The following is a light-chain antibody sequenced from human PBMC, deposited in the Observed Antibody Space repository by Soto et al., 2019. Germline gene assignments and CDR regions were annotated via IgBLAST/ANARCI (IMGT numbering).Light chain of an antibody. J-gene: IGLJ1*01. Sequence: QSVLTQPASVSGSPGQSITISCTGTSSDVGGYNYVSWYQQHPGKAPKLMIYDVSNRPSGVSNRFSGSKSGNTASLTISGLQAEDEADYYCSSYTSSITPYVFRTVTKVPVL. CDR2: DVS. CDR1: SSDVGGYNY. V-gene: IGLV2-14*01. CDR3: SSYTSSITPYV.